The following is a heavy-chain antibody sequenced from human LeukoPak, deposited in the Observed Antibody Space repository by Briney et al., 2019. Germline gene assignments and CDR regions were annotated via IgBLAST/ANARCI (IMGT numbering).Heavy chain of an antibody. CDR3: ARCFYDSSGYPGPFDY. D-gene: IGHD3-22*01. Sequence: GGSLRLSCAASGFTVSSNYMSWVRQAPGKGLEWVSVIYSGGSTYYADSVKGRFTISRDNSKNTLYLQMNSLRAEDTAVYYCARCFYDSSGYPGPFDYWGQGTLVTVSS. J-gene: IGHJ4*02. CDR1: GFTVSSNY. V-gene: IGHV3-53*01. CDR2: IYSGGST.